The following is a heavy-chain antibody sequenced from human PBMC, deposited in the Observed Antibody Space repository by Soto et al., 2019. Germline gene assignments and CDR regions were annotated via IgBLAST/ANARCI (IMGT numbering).Heavy chain of an antibody. D-gene: IGHD6-19*01. CDR1: GYTFTVYV. CDR3: ARAVAVAADFDY. V-gene: IGHV1-3*01. Sequence: ATVKVTCKAFGYTFTVYVVHWGRQAPEEMLEWMGWINVGNGNTKYSQKFPGRVTITRDTSASTAYMERSDLRSEDSCVYYCARAVAVAADFDYWGQGTLVTVSS. CDR2: INVGNGNT. J-gene: IGHJ4*01.